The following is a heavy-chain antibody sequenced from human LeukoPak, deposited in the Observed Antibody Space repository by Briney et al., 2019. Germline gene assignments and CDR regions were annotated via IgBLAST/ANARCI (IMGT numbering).Heavy chain of an antibody. J-gene: IGHJ4*02. CDR2: IYYSGST. CDR1: GGSISSSSYY. D-gene: IGHD5-12*01. Sequence: SETLSLTCTVSGGSISSSSYYWGWIRQPPGKGLEWIGSIYYSGSTYYNPSLKSRVTIFVDTSKNQFSLKLSSVTAADTAVYYCARLDIVATIFDYWGQGTLVTVSS. CDR3: ARLDIVATIFDY. V-gene: IGHV4-39*01.